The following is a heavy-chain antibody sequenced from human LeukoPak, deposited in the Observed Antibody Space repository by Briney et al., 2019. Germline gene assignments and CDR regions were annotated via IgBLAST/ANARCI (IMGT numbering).Heavy chain of an antibody. CDR2: FDPEDGET. D-gene: IGHD4-11*01. CDR1: GYTLTELS. V-gene: IGHV1-24*01. CDR3: ARDSWVGAYSNYVGYFDY. J-gene: IGHJ4*02. Sequence: ASVKVSCKVSGYTLTELSMHWVRQAPGKGLEWMGGFDPEDGETIYAQKFQGRVTMTEDTSTDTAYMELSSLRSEDTAVYFCARDSWVGAYSNYVGYFDYWGQGTLVTVSS.